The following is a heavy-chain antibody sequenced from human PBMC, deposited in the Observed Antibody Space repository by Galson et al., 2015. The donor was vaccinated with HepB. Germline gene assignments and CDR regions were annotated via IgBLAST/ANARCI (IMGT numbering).Heavy chain of an antibody. Sequence: LRLSCAASGFTFDNYAMSWVRQAPGKGLEWVSVISDSSGSTYYADSVQGRFTISRDNSENTLYLQMNSLRVEDTAIYYCAKARSGIVAAATNYWGQGTLVTVSS. D-gene: IGHD6-13*01. CDR1: GFTFDNYA. CDR3: AKARSGIVAAATNY. CDR2: ISDSSGST. V-gene: IGHV3-23*01. J-gene: IGHJ4*02.